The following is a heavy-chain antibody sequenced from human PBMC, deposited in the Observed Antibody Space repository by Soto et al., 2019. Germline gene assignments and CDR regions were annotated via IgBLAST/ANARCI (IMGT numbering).Heavy chain of an antibody. V-gene: IGHV5-51*01. D-gene: IGHD1-26*01. CDR3: ARGGGSYYWWFDP. J-gene: IGHJ5*02. Sequence: GESLKISCKGSGYSFSSYWIGWVRQMPGKGMEWMGIIYPGDSDTRYSPSFQGQVTISADKSISTAYLQWSSLKASDSAMYYCARGGGSYYWWFDPWGQGTLVTVSS. CDR1: GYSFSSYW. CDR2: IYPGDSDT.